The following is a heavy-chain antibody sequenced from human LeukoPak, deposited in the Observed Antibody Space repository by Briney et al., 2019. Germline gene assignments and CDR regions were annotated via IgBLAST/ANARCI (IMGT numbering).Heavy chain of an antibody. J-gene: IGHJ5*02. CDR1: GFTLSSYD. CDR2: ISGSGSST. D-gene: IGHD2-2*01. CDR3: AKDRHAPGRYCSSTICFPFDP. V-gene: IGHV3-23*01. Sequence: GGSLRLSCAASGFTLSSYDMSWVRQAPGKGLEWVSGISGSGSSTYYADSVKGRFTISRDNSKSTLYLQMNSLRAEDTAVYYCAKDRHAPGRYCSSTICFPFDPWGQGTLVTVSS.